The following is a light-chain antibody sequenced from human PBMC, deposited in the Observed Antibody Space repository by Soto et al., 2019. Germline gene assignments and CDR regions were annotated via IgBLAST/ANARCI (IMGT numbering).Light chain of an antibody. CDR3: QQSYSSPIT. J-gene: IGKJ5*01. CDR1: QSIDSY. V-gene: IGKV1-39*01. CDR2: AAS. Sequence: DIQMTQSPSSLSASLGDRVIITCRASQSIDSYLNWYQQKPGKAPKLLIYAASSLQSGVPSTFSGSGSGTDFTLTISSLQPDDFATYYCQQSYSSPITFGQGTRLEIK.